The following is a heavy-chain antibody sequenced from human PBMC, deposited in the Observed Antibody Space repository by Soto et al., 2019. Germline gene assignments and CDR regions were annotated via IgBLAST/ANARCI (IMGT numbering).Heavy chain of an antibody. J-gene: IGHJ4*02. D-gene: IGHD5-12*01. Sequence: EVQLLESVGGLVQPGGSLRLSCAASGFSFSSYAMVWVRQAPGKGLEWVSVISARGGSSYFADSVKGRFTISRDNSKNVLSLEMNSLRAEDTAIYFCAKGSIEYSASVDNWGQGTLVLVSS. CDR3: AKGSIEYSASVDN. CDR1: GFSFSSYA. CDR2: ISARGGSS. V-gene: IGHV3-23*01.